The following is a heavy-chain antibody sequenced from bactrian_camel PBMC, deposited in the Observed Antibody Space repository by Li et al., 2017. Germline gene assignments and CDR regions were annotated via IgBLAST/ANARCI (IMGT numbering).Heavy chain of an antibody. CDR3: TKRISVYGGNWRQNY. Sequence: VQLVESGGGLVQPGGSLRLSCVTTGFTFSVYAMTWVRQAPGKGLEWVSAINNAGTTTYYADSLGDRFTISRDNAKNTLYLQLNSLKTEDTAMYYCTKRISVYGGNWRQNYWGQGTQVTVS. J-gene: IGHJ4*01. V-gene: IGHV3S31*01. CDR2: INNAGTTT. D-gene: IGHD6*01. CDR1: GFTFSVYA.